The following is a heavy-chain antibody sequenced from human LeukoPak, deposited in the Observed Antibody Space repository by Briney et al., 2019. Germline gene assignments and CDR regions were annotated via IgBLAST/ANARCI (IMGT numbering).Heavy chain of an antibody. D-gene: IGHD1-26*01. J-gene: IGHJ4*02. Sequence: SETLSLTCTVSGNSVTSYYWSWIRQPPGKGLEWIGYGDHFGGAIYNPSLKSRVTISVDSSKNQFSLRLTSVTAAVTAVYHCARLSDLYNGTYLLDSWSQGTLVTVSS. CDR1: GNSVTSYY. CDR3: ARLSDLYNGTYLLDS. CDR2: GDHFGGA. V-gene: IGHV4-59*02.